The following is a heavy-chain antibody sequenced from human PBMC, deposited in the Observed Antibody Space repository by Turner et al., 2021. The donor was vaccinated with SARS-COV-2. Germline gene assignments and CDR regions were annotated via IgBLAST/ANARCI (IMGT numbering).Heavy chain of an antibody. CDR2: INQSGST. Sequence: QVQLHQWGAGLLKPSETQSLTCAVYGGSFSGYYWSWIRQPPGKGLEWIGEINQSGSTNYNPSLKSRVTISVDTSKNQLSLKLSSVTAADTAVYYCARAWRYSSSWNGYYYGMDVWGQGTTVTVSS. CDR1: GGSFSGYY. V-gene: IGHV4-34*01. CDR3: ARAWRYSSSWNGYYYGMDV. J-gene: IGHJ6*02. D-gene: IGHD6-13*01.